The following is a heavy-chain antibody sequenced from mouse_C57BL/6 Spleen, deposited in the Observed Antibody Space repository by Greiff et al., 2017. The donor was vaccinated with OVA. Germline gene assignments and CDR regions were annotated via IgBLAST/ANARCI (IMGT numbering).Heavy chain of an antibody. V-gene: IGHV3-6*01. CDR3: AREGWRGYDGDYYAMDY. D-gene: IGHD2-2*01. Sequence: EVKLLESGPGLVKPSQSLSLTCSVTGYSITSGYYWNWIRQFPGNKLEWMGYISYDGSNNYNPSLKNRISITRDTSKNQFFLKLNSVTTEDTATYYCAREGWRGYDGDYYAMDYWGQGTSVTVSS. J-gene: IGHJ4*01. CDR1: GYSITSGYY. CDR2: ISYDGSN.